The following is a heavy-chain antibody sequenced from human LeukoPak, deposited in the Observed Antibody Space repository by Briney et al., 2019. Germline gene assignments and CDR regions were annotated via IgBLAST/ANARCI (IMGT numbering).Heavy chain of an antibody. CDR2: INHSGST. J-gene: IGHJ5*02. Sequence: SETLSLTCAVYGGSFSGYYWSWIRQPPGKGLEWIGEINHSGSTNYNPSLKSRVTISVDTSKNQFSLKLSSVTAADTAVYYCASCSSAGCSSGCWFDPWGQGTLVTVSS. D-gene: IGHD6-19*01. V-gene: IGHV4-34*01. CDR3: ASCSSAGCSSGCWFDP. CDR1: GGSFSGYY.